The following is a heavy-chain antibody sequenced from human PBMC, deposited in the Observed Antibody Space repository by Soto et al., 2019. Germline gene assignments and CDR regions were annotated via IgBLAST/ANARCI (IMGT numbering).Heavy chain of an antibody. CDR1: GFTFIDYA. V-gene: IGHV3-23*01. CDR2: ISATGST. CDR3: AKDPDYGGKGYYFDY. J-gene: IGHJ4*02. Sequence: GGSLRLPCVASGFTFIDYAMTWVRQAPGKGLEWVAPISATGSTYYADSVKGRFTISRDNSKNTLYLQMNSLRAEDTAVYYCAKDPDYGGKGYYFDYWGQGTLVTVSS. D-gene: IGHD4-17*01.